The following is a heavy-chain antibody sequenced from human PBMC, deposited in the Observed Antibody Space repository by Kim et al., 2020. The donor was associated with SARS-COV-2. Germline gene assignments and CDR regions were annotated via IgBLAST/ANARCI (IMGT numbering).Heavy chain of an antibody. CDR1: GFTFRNYD. CDR3: ARDWALDS. D-gene: IGHD3-16*01. J-gene: IGHJ4*02. V-gene: IGHV3-48*02. CDR2: ISMSSTTI. Sequence: GGSLRLSCAASGFTFRNYDMNWVRQAPGKGLEWVSFISMSSTTIYYADSVKGRFIISRDNAKNSLYLQMNSLRDEDMAVYYCARDWALDSWGLGTLVTVSA.